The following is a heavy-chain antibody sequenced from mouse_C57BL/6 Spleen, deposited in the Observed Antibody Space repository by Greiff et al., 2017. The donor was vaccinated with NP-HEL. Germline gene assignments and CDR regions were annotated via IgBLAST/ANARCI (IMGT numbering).Heavy chain of an antibody. Sequence: EVMLVESGGGLVKPGGSLKLSCAASGFTFSSYTMSWVRQTPEKRLEWVATISGGGGHTYYPASVKGRFTISRDHAKNTLYLQMSSLRSEDTALYYCARQGYSYAMDYWGQGTSVTVSS. J-gene: IGHJ4*01. V-gene: IGHV5-9*01. CDR3: ARQGYSYAMDY. CDR1: GFTFSSYT. CDR2: ISGGGGHT. D-gene: IGHD2-3*01.